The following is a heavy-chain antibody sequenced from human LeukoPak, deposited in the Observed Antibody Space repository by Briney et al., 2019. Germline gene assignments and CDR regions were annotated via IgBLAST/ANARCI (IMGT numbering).Heavy chain of an antibody. Sequence: GGSLRLSCAASGFTFTSYAMSWVRQAPGKGLEWVSAISGSGGSTYSADSVKGRFTISRDNSKNTLYLQMNSLRAEDTAVYYCAKVSAAVAGTYGDWGQGTLVTVSS. CDR2: ISGSGGST. CDR3: AKVSAAVAGTYGD. CDR1: GFTFTSYA. J-gene: IGHJ4*02. D-gene: IGHD6-19*01. V-gene: IGHV3-23*01.